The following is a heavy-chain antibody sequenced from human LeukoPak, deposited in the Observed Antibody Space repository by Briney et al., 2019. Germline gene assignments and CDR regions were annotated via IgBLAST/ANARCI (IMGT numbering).Heavy chain of an antibody. CDR1: GGSISSSNW. D-gene: IGHD6-19*01. CDR3: ARGRRGGQQWLAYYFDY. J-gene: IGHJ4*02. Sequence: SGTLSLTCAVSGGSISSSNWWSWVRQPPGKGLEWIGEIYDSGSTSCNPSLKSRVTISVDTSKNQFSLKLSSVTAADTAVYYCARGRRGGQQWLAYYFDYWGQGTLVTVSS. CDR2: IYDSGST. V-gene: IGHV4-4*02.